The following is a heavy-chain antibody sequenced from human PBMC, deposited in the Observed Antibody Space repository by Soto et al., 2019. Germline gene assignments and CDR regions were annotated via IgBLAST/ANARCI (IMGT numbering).Heavy chain of an antibody. J-gene: IGHJ4*02. V-gene: IGHV3-30*18. CDR1: GFTFSSYG. CDR3: AKEVYAYCGGDCYPSVDY. Sequence: LRLSCAASGFTFSSYGMHWVRQAPGKGLEWVAVISYDGSNKYYADSVKGRFTISRDNSKNTLYLQMNSLGAEDTAVYYCAKEVYAYCGGDCYPSVDYWGQGTLVTVSS. CDR2: ISYDGSNK. D-gene: IGHD2-21*02.